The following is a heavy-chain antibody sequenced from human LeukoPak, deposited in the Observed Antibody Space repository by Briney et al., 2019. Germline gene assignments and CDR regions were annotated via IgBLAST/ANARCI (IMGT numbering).Heavy chain of an antibody. CDR3: ARDLKSYRLLGYFDY. V-gene: IGHV1-69*13. D-gene: IGHD1-26*01. CDR2: IIPIFGTA. J-gene: IGHJ4*02. Sequence: SVKVSCKASGGTFSSYAISWVRQAPGQGLEWMGGIIPIFGTANYAQKFQGRVAITADESTSTAYMELSSLRSEDTAVYYCARDLKSYRLLGYFDYWGQGTLVTVSS. CDR1: GGTFSSYA.